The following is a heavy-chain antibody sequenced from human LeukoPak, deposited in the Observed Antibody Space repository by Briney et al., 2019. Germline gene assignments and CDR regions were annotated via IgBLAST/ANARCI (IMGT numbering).Heavy chain of an antibody. J-gene: IGHJ4*02. D-gene: IGHD3-22*01. CDR3: ARDPRASYESSDYYYPGDY. Sequence: ASVKVSCKTSGYTFTSYYIHWVRQAPGQGLEWMAIINPSGGSTRYARKFQGRVTMTRDTSTSTVYMELSSLRSEDTAEYYCARDPRASYESSDYYYPGDYWGQGTLVTVSS. CDR1: GYTFTSYY. CDR2: INPSGGST. V-gene: IGHV1-46*01.